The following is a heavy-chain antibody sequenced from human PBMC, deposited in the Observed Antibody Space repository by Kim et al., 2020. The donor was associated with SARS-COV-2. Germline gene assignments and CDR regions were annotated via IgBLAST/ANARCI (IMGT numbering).Heavy chain of an antibody. J-gene: IGHJ4*02. Sequence: SETLSLTCTVSGGSVSSGSYYWSWIRQPPGKGLEWIGYIYYSGSTNYNPSLKSRVTISVDTSKNQFSLKLSSVTAADTAVYYCARAPLRYILTGHIYAGHFDYWGQGTLVTVSS. D-gene: IGHD3-9*01. V-gene: IGHV4-61*01. CDR1: GGSVSSGSYY. CDR3: ARAPLRYILTGHIYAGHFDY. CDR2: IYYSGST.